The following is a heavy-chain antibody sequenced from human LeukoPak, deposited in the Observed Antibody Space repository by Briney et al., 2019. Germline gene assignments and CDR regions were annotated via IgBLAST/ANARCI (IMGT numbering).Heavy chain of an antibody. J-gene: IGHJ4*02. Sequence: PGRSLRLSCAASGFTFSSYAMHWVRQAPGKGLEWVAFIRYDGSNKYYADSVKGRFTISRDNSKNTLYLQMNSLRAEDTAVYYCAKDGALAVVVPAAMDYWGQGTLVTVSS. CDR1: GFTFSSYA. CDR3: AKDGALAVVVPAAMDY. V-gene: IGHV3-30*02. CDR2: IRYDGSNK. D-gene: IGHD2-2*01.